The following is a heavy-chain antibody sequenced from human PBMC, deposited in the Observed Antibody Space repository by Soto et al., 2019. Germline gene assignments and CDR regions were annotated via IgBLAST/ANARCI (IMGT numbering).Heavy chain of an antibody. Sequence: SETLSLSCTVSGGSISSYYWSWIRQPPGKGLEWIGYIYYSGSTNYNPSLKSRVTISVDTSKNQFSLKLSSVTAADTAVYYCARERRYYDSSGYLGLYYYYYYGMDVWGQGTTVTVSS. CDR1: GGSISSYY. D-gene: IGHD3-22*01. CDR3: ARERRYYDSSGYLGLYYYYYYGMDV. J-gene: IGHJ6*02. V-gene: IGHV4-59*01. CDR2: IYYSGST.